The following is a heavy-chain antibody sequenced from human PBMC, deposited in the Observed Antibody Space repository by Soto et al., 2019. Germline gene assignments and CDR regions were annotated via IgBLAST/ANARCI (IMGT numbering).Heavy chain of an antibody. CDR3: AKARTSSSSWPFDY. V-gene: IGHV3-11*05. Sequence: PGGSLRLSCAASGFTFSSYAMHWIRQAPGKGLEWASYISSSGAYTKYADSVKGRFTISRDNAKNSLYLRMNSLRADDTAVYCCAKARTSSSSWPFDYWGQGTLVTVSS. CDR2: ISSSGAYT. D-gene: IGHD6-13*01. CDR1: GFTFSSYA. J-gene: IGHJ4*02.